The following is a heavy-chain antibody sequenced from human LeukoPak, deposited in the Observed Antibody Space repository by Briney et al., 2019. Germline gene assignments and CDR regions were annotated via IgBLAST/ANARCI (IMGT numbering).Heavy chain of an antibody. CDR1: GYTCPSYF. CDR2: INPTGGST. D-gene: IGHD6-6*01. J-gene: IGHJ4*02. V-gene: IGHV1-46*01. CDR3: VRTAARRFDY. Sequence: ASVKVSCKASGYTCPSYFMHWVRQAPGQGLEWMGIINPTGGSTTYAQKFQGRVTMTRDTSTSTVYMELSSLRSDDTAVYYCVRTAARRFDYWGQGTLVTVSS.